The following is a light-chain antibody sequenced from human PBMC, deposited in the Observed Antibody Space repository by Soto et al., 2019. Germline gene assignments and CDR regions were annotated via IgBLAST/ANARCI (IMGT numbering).Light chain of an antibody. J-gene: IGKJ2*01. CDR3: PQYGSSPPYT. Sequence: EIVLTQSPGTLSLSPGERATLSCRASQSVSSSYLAWYQQKPGQAPRLLIYGASSKATGIPDRFRGSGSGTDFTLTISRLEPEDFAVYYCPQYGSSPPYTFGQGTKLEIK. CDR1: QSVSSSY. V-gene: IGKV3-20*01. CDR2: GAS.